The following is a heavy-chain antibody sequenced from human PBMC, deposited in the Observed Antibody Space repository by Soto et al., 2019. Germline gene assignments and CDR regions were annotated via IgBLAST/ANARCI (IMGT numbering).Heavy chain of an antibody. D-gene: IGHD2-21*01. V-gene: IGHV3-9*01. J-gene: IGHJ4*02. CDR2: INWNNGSR. CDR1: GFIFEDFA. CDR3: GRGQEHTMWWKYRFEH. Sequence: EVQLVESVGNLVQPGRSLRLSCAGSGFIFEDFALHWVRQAPGRCLEWVSGINWNNGSRAYADSVKGRFTTSRNNTKNAPPLHINNLTPDATALYFCGRGQEHTMWWKYRFEHGGQGSLVTVCS.